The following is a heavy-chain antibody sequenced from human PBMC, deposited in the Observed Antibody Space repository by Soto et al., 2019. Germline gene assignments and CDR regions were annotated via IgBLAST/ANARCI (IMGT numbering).Heavy chain of an antibody. J-gene: IGHJ6*02. CDR3: AKDRERITIFGVVRGSYGMDV. CDR2: ISYDGSNK. D-gene: IGHD3-3*01. V-gene: IGHV3-30*18. CDR1: GFTFSSYG. Sequence: GGSLRLSCAASGFTFSSYGMHWVRQAPGKGLEWVAVISYDGSNKYYADSVKGRFTISRDNSKNTLYLQMNSLRAEDTAVYYCAKDRERITIFGVVRGSYGMDVWGQGTTGTVSS.